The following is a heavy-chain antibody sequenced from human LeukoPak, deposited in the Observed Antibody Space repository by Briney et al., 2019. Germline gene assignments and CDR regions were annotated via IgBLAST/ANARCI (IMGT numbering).Heavy chain of an antibody. Sequence: GGSLRLSCAASGFTFSSYGMHWVRQAPGKGLEWVAVISYDGSNKYYADSVKGRFTISRDNSKNTLYLQMNSLRAEDTAVYYCAKDRRGYCSGGSCYRLQHWGQGTLVTVSS. CDR3: AKDRRGYCSGGSCYRLQH. J-gene: IGHJ1*01. V-gene: IGHV3-30*18. CDR1: GFTFSSYG. CDR2: ISYDGSNK. D-gene: IGHD2-15*01.